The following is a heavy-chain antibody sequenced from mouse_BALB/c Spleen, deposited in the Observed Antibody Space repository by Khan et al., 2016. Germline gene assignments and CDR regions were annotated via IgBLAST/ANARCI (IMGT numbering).Heavy chain of an antibody. CDR1: GFTFSTYT. J-gene: IGHJ3*01. V-gene: IGHV5-6-4*01. CDR3: TRDRGSGYGISLFAY. D-gene: IGHD1-2*01. CDR2: ISSGGSYI. Sequence: EVELVESGGGLVKPGGSLKLSCAASGFTFSTYTMSWVRQTPEKRLEWVAAISSGGSYIYYPDSVKGRFTISRDNAKNTLYLQMRSLKSEDTAMYYCTRDRGSGYGISLFAYWGQGTLVTVSA.